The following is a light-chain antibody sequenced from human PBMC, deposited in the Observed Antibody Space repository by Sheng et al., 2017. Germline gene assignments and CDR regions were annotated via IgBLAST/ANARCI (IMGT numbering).Light chain of an antibody. CDR3: QHYNNWPLT. CDR1: QSVSNN. Sequence: EIVMTQSPATLSVSPGERATLSYRASQSVSNNLAWYQQKPGQAPRLLIYDASTRATGIPARFSGSGSGTEFILTISSLQSEDFAVYYCQHYNNWPLTFGGGTKVEIK. J-gene: IGKJ4*01. V-gene: IGKV3-15*01. CDR2: DAS.